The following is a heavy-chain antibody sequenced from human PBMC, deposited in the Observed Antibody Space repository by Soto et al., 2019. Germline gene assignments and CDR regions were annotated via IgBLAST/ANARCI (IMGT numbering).Heavy chain of an antibody. CDR1: RYYMNSGGYY. Sequence: SETLCLTSSDSRYYMNSGGYYCSWIRQQPGKGMEWSGYIYYNGDPYNNPSLQSRVTIPGDTSKSRFSLNLTSVTAEDKAVYYCGRREGSSSGYSYYDTDAWGQGTTVPASS. D-gene: IGHD6-6*01. CDR2: IYYNGDP. J-gene: IGHJ6*01. CDR3: GRREGSSSGYSYYDTDA. V-gene: IGHV4-31*03.